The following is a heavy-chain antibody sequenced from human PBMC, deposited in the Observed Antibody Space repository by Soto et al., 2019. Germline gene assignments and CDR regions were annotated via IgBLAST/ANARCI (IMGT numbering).Heavy chain of an antibody. CDR2: IYSGGAT. J-gene: IGHJ2*01. V-gene: IGHV3-53*01. D-gene: IGHD4-17*01. CDR1: GFTVTNKY. CDR3: ARVDYGDYGWYFDL. Sequence: EVQLVESGGNLIQPGGSLRLSCAASGFTVTNKYMTWVRQAPGKGLEWVSLIYSGGATSYADSVKGRFTISRDNPKDILYLQVNSLRAEDTAVYYCARVDYGDYGWYFDLWGRGTLVTVSS.